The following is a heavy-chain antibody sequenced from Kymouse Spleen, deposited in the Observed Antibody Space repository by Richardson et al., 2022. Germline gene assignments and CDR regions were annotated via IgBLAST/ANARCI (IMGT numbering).Heavy chain of an antibody. CDR2: INHSGST. V-gene: IGHV4-34*01. Sequence: QVQLQQWGAGLLKPSETLSLTCAVYGGSFSGYYWSWIRQPPGKGLEWIGEINHSGSTNYNPSLKSRVTISVDTSKNQFSLKLSSVTAADTAVYYCARVLAVGVRFDPWGQGTLVTVSS. D-gene: IGHD6-19*01. CDR3: ARVLAVGVRFDP. CDR1: GGSFSGYY. J-gene: IGHJ5*02.